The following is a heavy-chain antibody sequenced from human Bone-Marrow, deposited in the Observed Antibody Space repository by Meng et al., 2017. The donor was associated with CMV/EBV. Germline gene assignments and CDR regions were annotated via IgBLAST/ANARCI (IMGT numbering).Heavy chain of an antibody. CDR3: ARVYVYDYVWGSYRQDWYFDL. V-gene: IGHV4-34*01. Sequence: QGPGQQVGAGLLKPSVTLSLTCAVYGVSFSGYDWSWIRQPPVKGLEWIGEINHSGSTNHNPSLNSRVTISVDTSKNQFSLKLSSVTAADTAVYYCARVYVYDYVWGSYRQDWYFDLWGRGTLVTVSS. CDR2: INHSGST. CDR1: GVSFSGYD. J-gene: IGHJ2*01. D-gene: IGHD3-16*02.